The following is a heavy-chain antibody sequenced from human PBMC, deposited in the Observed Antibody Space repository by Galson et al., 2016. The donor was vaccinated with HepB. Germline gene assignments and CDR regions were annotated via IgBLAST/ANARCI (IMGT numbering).Heavy chain of an antibody. CDR1: GYTFTNYY. Sequence: SVKVSCKASGYTFTNYYMHWVRQAPGQGLDWMGIINPSGDSARYAQKFQGRVTMTRDTSTSTVYMELSSLRFEDTAGYFCARDRLGPYGMDVWGQGTTVTVSS. CDR3: ARDRLGPYGMDV. V-gene: IGHV1-46*01. D-gene: IGHD7-27*01. CDR2: INPSGDSA. J-gene: IGHJ6*02.